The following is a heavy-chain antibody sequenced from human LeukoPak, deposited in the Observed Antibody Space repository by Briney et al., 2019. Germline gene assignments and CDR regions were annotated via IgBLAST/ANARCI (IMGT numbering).Heavy chain of an antibody. CDR1: GGSISSYY. CDR3: ARHKSGASLLAGGPFYYFDY. V-gene: IGHV4-59*08. D-gene: IGHD2-21*01. Sequence: SETLSLTCTVSGGSISSYYWSWIRQPPGKGLEWIGYIYYSGSTNYNPSLKSRVTISVDTSKNQFSLKLGSVTAADTAVYYCARHKSGASLLAGGPFYYFDYWGQGTLVTVSS. CDR2: IYYSGST. J-gene: IGHJ4*02.